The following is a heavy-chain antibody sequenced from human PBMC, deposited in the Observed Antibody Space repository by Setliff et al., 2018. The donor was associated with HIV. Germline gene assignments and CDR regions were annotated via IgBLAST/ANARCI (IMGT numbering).Heavy chain of an antibody. CDR3: ATRGEQLYFYGMDV. D-gene: IGHD1-26*01. V-gene: IGHV1-69*10. Sequence: SVKVSCKASGFTFNLYALSWVRQAPGQRPEWMGGTNPQSDIANYAQRFQGRVTITADHSTTTTYMELTSLKAEDTAVYYCATRGEQLYFYGMDVWGQGTTVTVSS. CDR2: TNPQSDIA. CDR1: GFTFNLYA. J-gene: IGHJ6*02.